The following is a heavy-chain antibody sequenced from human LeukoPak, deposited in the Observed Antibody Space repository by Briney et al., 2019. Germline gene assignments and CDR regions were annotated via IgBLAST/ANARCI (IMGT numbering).Heavy chain of an antibody. D-gene: IGHD5-18*01. CDR3: VREYSYGYYYYYYMDV. Sequence: SETLSLTCTVSGGSISSGAYYWSWIRQPPGKGLEWIGYMYYSGTTYYNPSLKSRFTISVDTSKNQFSLEVTSVTAADTAVYYCVREYSYGYYYYYYMDVWGKGTTVTVSS. CDR1: GGSISSGAYY. CDR2: MYYSGTT. V-gene: IGHV4-30-4*08. J-gene: IGHJ6*03.